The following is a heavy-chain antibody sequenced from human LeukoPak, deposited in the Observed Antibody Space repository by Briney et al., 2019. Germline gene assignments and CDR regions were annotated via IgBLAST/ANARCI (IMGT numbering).Heavy chain of an antibody. CDR1: GFTFSSYS. D-gene: IGHD5-12*01. J-gene: IGHJ4*02. Sequence: GGSLRLSCAASGFTFSSYSMNWVRQAPGKGLEWVSSISSSSSYIYYADSAKGRFTISRDNAKNSLYLQMNSLRAEDTAVYYCARVAYSGYGFDYWGQGTLVTVSS. CDR2: ISSSSSYI. CDR3: ARVAYSGYGFDY. V-gene: IGHV3-21*01.